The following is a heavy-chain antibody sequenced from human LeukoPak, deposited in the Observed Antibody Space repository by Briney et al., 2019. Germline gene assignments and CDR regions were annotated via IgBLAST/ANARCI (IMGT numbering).Heavy chain of an antibody. CDR2: IKSKTDGGTT. Sequence: PGGSLRLSCAASGFTFSNAWMSWVRQAPGKGLEWGGRIKSKTDGGTTDYAAPVKGRFTISRDDSKNTLYLQMNSLKTEDTAVYYCTTRLTVTFGGVIVFDYWGQGTLVTVSS. D-gene: IGHD3-16*02. CDR3: TTRLTVTFGGVIVFDY. V-gene: IGHV3-15*01. CDR1: GFTFSNAW. J-gene: IGHJ4*02.